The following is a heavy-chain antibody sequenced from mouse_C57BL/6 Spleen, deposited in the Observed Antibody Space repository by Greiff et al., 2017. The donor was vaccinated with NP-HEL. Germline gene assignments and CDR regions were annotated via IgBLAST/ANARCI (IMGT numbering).Heavy chain of an antibody. CDR1: GYSITSGYY. J-gene: IGHJ2*01. V-gene: IGHV3-6*01. D-gene: IGHD4-1*01. Sequence: EVKVEESGPGLVKPSQSLSLTCSVTGYSITSGYYWNWIRQFPGNKLEWMGYISYDGSNNYNPSLKNRISITRDTSKNQFFLKLNSVTTEDTATYYCARGNWGFDYWGQGTTLTVSS. CDR2: ISYDGSN. CDR3: ARGNWGFDY.